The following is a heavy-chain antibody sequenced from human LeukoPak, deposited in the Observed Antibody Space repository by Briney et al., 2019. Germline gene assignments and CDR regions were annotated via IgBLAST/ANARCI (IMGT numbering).Heavy chain of an antibody. CDR2: IYHSGST. J-gene: IGHJ4*02. Sequence: SETLSLTCIVSGYSISSGYYWGWIRQPPGKGLEWIGSIYHSGSTYYNPSLKSRVTISVDTSKNQFSLKLSSVTAADTAVYYCASAGGLPYYFDYWGRGTLVTVSS. CDR3: ASAGGLPYYFDY. D-gene: IGHD3-16*01. CDR1: GYSISSGYY. V-gene: IGHV4-38-2*02.